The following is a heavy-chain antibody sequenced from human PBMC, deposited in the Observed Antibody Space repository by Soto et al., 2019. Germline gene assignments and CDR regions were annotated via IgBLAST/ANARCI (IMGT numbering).Heavy chain of an antibody. Sequence: GGTLRLSCPVSVFIFSHFYMSWIRQAPGKGLQCVSYISSDGSNIYYRDSVKGRFTISRDNSKNTLYLHMNSLRSEDTGVYYCARGDREDILVVVGARPGEYGIDIWGQGTTVTVSS. D-gene: IGHD2-15*01. J-gene: IGHJ6*02. CDR2: ISSDGSNI. CDR3: ARGDREDILVVVGARPGEYGIDI. CDR1: VFIFSHFY. V-gene: IGHV3-11*04.